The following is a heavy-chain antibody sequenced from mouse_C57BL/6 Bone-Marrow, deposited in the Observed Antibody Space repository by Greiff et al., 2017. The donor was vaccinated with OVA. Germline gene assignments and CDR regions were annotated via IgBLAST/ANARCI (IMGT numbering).Heavy chain of an antibody. Sequence: VQLQQSGAELVRPGASVKLSCTASGFNIKDDYMHWVKQRPEQGLEWIGWIDPENGDTEYASKFQGKATITADTSSNTAYLQLSSLTSEDTAVYYCTVLLWLRRFAYWGQGTLVTVSA. CDR1: GFNIKDDY. V-gene: IGHV14-4*01. D-gene: IGHD2-2*01. CDR3: TVLLWLRRFAY. CDR2: IDPENGDT. J-gene: IGHJ3*01.